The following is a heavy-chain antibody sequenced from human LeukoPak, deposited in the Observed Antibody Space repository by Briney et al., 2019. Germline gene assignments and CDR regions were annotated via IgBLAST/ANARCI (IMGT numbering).Heavy chain of an antibody. CDR1: GFTFSNYW. CDR3: ATSRTFDY. V-gene: IGHV3-74*01. J-gene: IGHJ4*02. Sequence: GGSLRLSCVATGFTFSNYWMHWVRQAPGKGLVWVSRIKSDGSSTDYADSVRGRFTISRDNAKNTLYLQMNSLRAEDTAVYYCATSRTFDYWGQGTLVTVSS. CDR2: IKSDGSST.